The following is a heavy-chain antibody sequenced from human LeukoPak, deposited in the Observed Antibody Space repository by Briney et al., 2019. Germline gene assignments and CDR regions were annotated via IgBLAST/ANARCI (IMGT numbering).Heavy chain of an antibody. CDR2: ITNSSTI. Sequence: PGGSLRLSCAASGFTFSSYEMNWVRQAPGKGLEWVSYITNSSTIYYADSVRGRFTISRDNAKNSLYLQMNSLRAEDTAVYYCAKDPYYDILTGYSQGTAFDIWGQGTMVTVSS. CDR1: GFTFSSYE. CDR3: AKDPYYDILTGYSQGTAFDI. V-gene: IGHV3-48*03. J-gene: IGHJ3*02. D-gene: IGHD3-9*01.